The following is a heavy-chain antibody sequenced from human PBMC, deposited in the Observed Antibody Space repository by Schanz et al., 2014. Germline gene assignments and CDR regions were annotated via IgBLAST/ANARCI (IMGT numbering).Heavy chain of an antibody. Sequence: QLVGSGGGLIQPGGSLRLSCTASGFTFSSYGMHWVRQAPGKGLEWVAAMSYDGSIKYYGDSVKGRFTISRDNSKNTLYLHMNYLRSEDTAVYYCAKDSTHIDIVLVPTAIDYWGQGTLVTVSS. V-gene: IGHV3-30*18. J-gene: IGHJ4*02. CDR3: AKDSTHIDIVLVPTAIDY. CDR1: GFTFSSYG. CDR2: MSYDGSIK. D-gene: IGHD2-2*01.